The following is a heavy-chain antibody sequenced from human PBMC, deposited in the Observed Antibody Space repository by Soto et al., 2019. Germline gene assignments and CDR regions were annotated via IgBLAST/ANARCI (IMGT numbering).Heavy chain of an antibody. V-gene: IGHV3-30-3*01. Sequence: QVPLVESGGGVVQPGRSLRLSCAASGFTFSSYAMHWVRQAPGKGLEWVAVISYDGSNKYYADSVKGRFTISRDNSKNTLYLQMNSLRAEDTAVYYCARDLRISHYGMDVWGQGTTVTVSS. J-gene: IGHJ6*02. CDR2: ISYDGSNK. D-gene: IGHD2-15*01. CDR1: GFTFSSYA. CDR3: ARDLRISHYGMDV.